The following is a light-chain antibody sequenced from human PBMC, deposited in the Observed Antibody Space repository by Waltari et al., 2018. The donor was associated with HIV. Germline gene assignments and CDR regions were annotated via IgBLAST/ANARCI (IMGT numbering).Light chain of an antibody. CDR2: SAS. Sequence: IQMTQSPNSLSHSVGERVTLGCRSRQRIGKYVNWYEQRSGKRPRLLIFSASTLQSGVSPRFTGGGSGTDVTLTINNLQFEDVATYYCEQSYGSPRTFGQGT. J-gene: IGKJ1*01. V-gene: IGKV1-39*01. CDR1: QRIGKY. CDR3: EQSYGSPRT.